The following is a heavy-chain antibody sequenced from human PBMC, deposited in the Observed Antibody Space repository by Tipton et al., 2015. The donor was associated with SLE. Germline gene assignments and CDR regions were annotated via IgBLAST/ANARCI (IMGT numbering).Heavy chain of an antibody. D-gene: IGHD3-16*01. CDR3: ARNLWGFHFYYMDV. CDR2: IYYSGST. V-gene: IGHV4-59*12. J-gene: IGHJ6*03. Sequence: TLSLTCTVSGGSISSYYWSWIRQPPGKGLEWIGYIYYSGSTNYNPSLKSRVTISVDTSKNQFSLNLTSVTAAETAVYYCARNLWGFHFYYMDVWGKGTTVTVSS. CDR1: GGSISSYY.